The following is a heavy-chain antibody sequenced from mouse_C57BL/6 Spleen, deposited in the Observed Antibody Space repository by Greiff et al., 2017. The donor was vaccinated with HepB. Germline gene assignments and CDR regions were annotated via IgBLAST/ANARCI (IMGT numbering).Heavy chain of an antibody. D-gene: IGHD1-1*01. Sequence: VMLVESGAELARPGASVKLSCKASGYTFTSYGISWVKQRTGQGLEWIGEIYPRSGNTYYNEKFKGKATLTADKSSSTAYMELRSLTSEDSAVYFCARITTVVDYAMDYWGQGTSVTVSS. J-gene: IGHJ4*01. CDR2: IYPRSGNT. V-gene: IGHV1-81*01. CDR1: GYTFTSYG. CDR3: ARITTVVDYAMDY.